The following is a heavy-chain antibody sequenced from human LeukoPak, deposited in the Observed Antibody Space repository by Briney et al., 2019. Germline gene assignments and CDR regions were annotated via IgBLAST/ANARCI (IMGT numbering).Heavy chain of an antibody. V-gene: IGHV3-15*01. CDR3: TACYGSGSYHYYGMDV. D-gene: IGHD3-10*01. J-gene: IGHJ6*04. CDR1: GFTFSNAW. Sequence: KPGGSLRLSCAASGFTFSNAWMSWVRQAPGKGLEWVGRIKSKTDGGTTDYAAPVKGRFTISRDDSKNTLYLQMNSLKTEDTAVYYCTACYGSGSYHYYGMDVWGEGTTVTVSS. CDR2: IKSKTDGGTT.